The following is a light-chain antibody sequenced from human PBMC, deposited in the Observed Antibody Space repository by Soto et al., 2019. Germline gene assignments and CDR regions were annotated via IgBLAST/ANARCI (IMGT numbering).Light chain of an antibody. V-gene: IGKV3-11*01. CDR2: DAS. CDR1: QSVSSY. J-gene: IGKJ3*01. CDR3: QQRSNWPLVT. Sequence: EIVLTQSPATLSLSPGERATLSCRASQSVSSYLAWYQQKPGQAPRLLIYDASNRATGIPARFSGSGSGTDFTLTIGSLEPEDFAVYYCQQRSNWPLVTFGPGTKVDIK.